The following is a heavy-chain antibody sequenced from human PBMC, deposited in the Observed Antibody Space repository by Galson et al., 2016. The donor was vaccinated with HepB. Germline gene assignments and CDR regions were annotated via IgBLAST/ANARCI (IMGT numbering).Heavy chain of an antibody. J-gene: IGHJ6*02. CDR1: GFTFSGYS. CDR3: AREMHYDDVWGSYPSPDYYGMGV. V-gene: IGHV3-21*01. D-gene: IGHD3-16*01. Sequence: SLRLSCAASGFTFSGYSMNWVRQAPGKGLEWVSSITRSSDYIYYADSVKGRFTISRDNAKKSVSLHMNSLRAEDTAVYYCAREMHYDDVWGSYPSPDYYGMGVWGQGTTVTVSS. CDR2: ITRSSDYI.